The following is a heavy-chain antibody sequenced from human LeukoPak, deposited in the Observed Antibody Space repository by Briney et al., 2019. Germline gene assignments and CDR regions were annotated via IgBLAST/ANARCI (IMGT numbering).Heavy chain of an antibody. D-gene: IGHD1-26*01. CDR3: ARGWELTAVDYYYMDV. Sequence: PGGSLRLSCAASGFTFSSYWMHWLRQAPGEGLVWVSRINSGGSSTNYADSVKGRFTISRDNAKNALYLQMKSLRAEDTGVYYCARGWELTAVDYYYMDVWGKGTTVTVSS. CDR1: GFTFSSYW. J-gene: IGHJ6*03. CDR2: INSGGSST. V-gene: IGHV3-74*01.